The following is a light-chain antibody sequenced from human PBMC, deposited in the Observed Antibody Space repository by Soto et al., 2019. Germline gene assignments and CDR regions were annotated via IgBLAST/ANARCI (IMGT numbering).Light chain of an antibody. Sequence: DIPMTPSPSSLSASVGDRVPITCRASQSISSYLNRYQQKPGKAPKLLIYAASILQSGVPSRFSGSGSGTDFTLTISSLQPEDFATYYGQQCYSTSPSFGHGTKLEIK. CDR2: AAS. CDR3: QQCYSTSPS. CDR1: QSISSY. J-gene: IGKJ2*01. V-gene: IGKV1-39*01.